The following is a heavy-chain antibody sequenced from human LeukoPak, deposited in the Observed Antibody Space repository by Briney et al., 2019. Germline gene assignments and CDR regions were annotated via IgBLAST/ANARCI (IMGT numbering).Heavy chain of an antibody. CDR2: IYTRGST. CDR1: GGSISSNY. CDR3: ARDSPGIAAAGGDH. D-gene: IGHD6-13*01. J-gene: IGHJ4*02. V-gene: IGHV4-4*08. Sequence: SETLSLTCTVSGGSISSNYWSWIRQPPGKGLEWIGRIYTRGSTNYNPSLESRVTISVDTSKNQFSLKLSSVTAADTAVYYCARDSPGIAAAGGDHWGQGTLVTVSS.